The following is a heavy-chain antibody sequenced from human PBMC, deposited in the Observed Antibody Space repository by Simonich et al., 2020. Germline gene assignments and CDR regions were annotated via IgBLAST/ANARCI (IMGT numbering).Heavy chain of an antibody. CDR2: INHSGST. V-gene: IGHV4-34*01. J-gene: IGHJ4*02. CDR3: ARHLQLGPFDY. D-gene: IGHD1-1*01. Sequence: QVQLQQWGAGLLKPSETLSLTCTVYGGSFRGYYWSWIRQPPGKGLEWSSEINHSGSTNYNPSLKSRVTISVDTSKNQFSLKLSSVTAADTAVYYCARHLQLGPFDYWGQGTLVTVSS. CDR1: GGSFRGYY.